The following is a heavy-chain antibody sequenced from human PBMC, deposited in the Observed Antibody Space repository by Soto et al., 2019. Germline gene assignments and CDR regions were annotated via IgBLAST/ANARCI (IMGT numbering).Heavy chain of an antibody. D-gene: IGHD1-26*01. Sequence: AVKVSCKASGGTFSMYAISGVVQAPGQGREWMGGIIPIFGTANYAQKFQGRVTITADKSTSTAYMELSSLRSEDTAVYYCARNLVGATFDYWGQGTLVTVSS. CDR3: ARNLVGATFDY. J-gene: IGHJ4*02. CDR2: IIPIFGTA. CDR1: GGTFSMYA. V-gene: IGHV1-69*06.